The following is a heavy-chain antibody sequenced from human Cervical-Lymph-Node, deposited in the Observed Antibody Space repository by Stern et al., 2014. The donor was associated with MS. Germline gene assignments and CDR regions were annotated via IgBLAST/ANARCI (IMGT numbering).Heavy chain of an antibody. Sequence: QVQLVQSGAEVKKPGAPVKVSCKASGYTFTSYYMHWVRQAPGQGLEWMGIINPSGGSTSYAQKFQGRVTMTRDTSTSTVYMELSSLRSEDTAVYYCARDITGDGLDYWGQGTLVTVSS. CDR3: ARDITGDGLDY. V-gene: IGHV1-46*01. CDR2: INPSGGST. D-gene: IGHD7-27*01. CDR1: GYTFTSYY. J-gene: IGHJ4*02.